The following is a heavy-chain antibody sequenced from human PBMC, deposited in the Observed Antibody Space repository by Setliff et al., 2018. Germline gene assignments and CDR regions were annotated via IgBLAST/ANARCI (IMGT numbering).Heavy chain of an antibody. CDR3: ARGIIAYASWAPNNHAYYYYMDV. CDR1: GYTLSTHY. Sequence: ASVKVSCKASGYTLSTHYMHWVRQAPGQGLEWMGLINPSGESTVYAEKFQGRVSMTRDTSTNTVYMDLESLKSGDTAIYYCARGIIAYASWAPNNHAYYYYMDVWGNGTTVTVSS. J-gene: IGHJ6*03. CDR2: INPSGEST. V-gene: IGHV1-46*01. D-gene: IGHD2-2*01.